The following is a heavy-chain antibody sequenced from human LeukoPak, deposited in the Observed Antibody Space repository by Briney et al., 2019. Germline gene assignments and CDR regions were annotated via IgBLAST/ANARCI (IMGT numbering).Heavy chain of an antibody. CDR2: ISGSGGST. J-gene: IGHJ4*02. Sequence: GGSLRLSCAASGFTFSSYAMSWVRQAPGKGLEWVSAISGSGGSTYYADSVKDRFTISRDNSKNTLYLQMYSLRAEDTAVFFCARDEYCSGGSCYSDYWGRGTLVTVSS. V-gene: IGHV3-23*01. D-gene: IGHD2-15*01. CDR3: ARDEYCSGGSCYSDY. CDR1: GFTFSSYA.